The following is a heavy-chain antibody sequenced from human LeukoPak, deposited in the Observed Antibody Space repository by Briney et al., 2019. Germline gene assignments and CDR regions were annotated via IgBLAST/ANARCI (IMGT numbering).Heavy chain of an antibody. Sequence: ASVKVSCKASGYTFTSYYMHWVRQAPGQGLEWMGIINPSGGSTSYARKFQGRVTMTRDTSTSTVYMELSSLRSEDTAVYYCGRDSRGYKWNDEGGLYWGQGTLVTVSS. D-gene: IGHD1-20*01. CDR2: INPSGGST. V-gene: IGHV1-46*03. CDR1: GYTFTSYY. J-gene: IGHJ4*02. CDR3: GRDSRGYKWNDEGGLY.